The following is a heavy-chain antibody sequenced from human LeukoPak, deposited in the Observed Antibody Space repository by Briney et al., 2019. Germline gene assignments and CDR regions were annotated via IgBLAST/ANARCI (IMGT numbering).Heavy chain of an antibody. D-gene: IGHD1-26*01. CDR1: GFTFSSYA. CDR2: ISGSGSST. V-gene: IGHV3-23*01. CDR3: AKDKGWGYSAYDCYGMDV. Sequence: GGSLRLSCAASGFTFSSYAMSWVRQAPGKGLEWVSAISGSGSSTYYADSVKGRFTISRDNSKNTLYLQMNSLRAEDTAVYYCAKDKGWGYSAYDCYGMDVWGQGAAVTVS. J-gene: IGHJ6*02.